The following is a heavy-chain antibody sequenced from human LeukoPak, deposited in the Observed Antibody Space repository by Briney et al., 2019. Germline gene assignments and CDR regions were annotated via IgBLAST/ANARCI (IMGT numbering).Heavy chain of an antibody. J-gene: IGHJ4*02. Sequence: PGESLKISCKGSGYKFADYWIAWVRQMPGKGLEWVGIIYPGDSDTRYSPSFQGQVTISADKSISTAYLQWSSLKASDTAMYYCARALYSSSSMGDYWGQGTLVTVSS. CDR2: IYPGDSDT. CDR3: ARALYSSSSMGDY. V-gene: IGHV5-51*01. CDR1: GYKFADYW. D-gene: IGHD6-6*01.